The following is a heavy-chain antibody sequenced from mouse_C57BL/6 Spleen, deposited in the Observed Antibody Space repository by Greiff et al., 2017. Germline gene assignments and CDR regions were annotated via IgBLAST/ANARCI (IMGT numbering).Heavy chain of an antibody. CDR2: IYPGSGNT. J-gene: IGHJ4*01. CDR3: ARSYNPLYAMDY. V-gene: IGHV1-66*01. CDR1: GYSFTSYY. Sequence: VQLQQSGPELVKPGASVKISCKASGYSFTSYYIHWVKQRPGQGLEWIGWIYPGSGNTKYNEKFKGKATLTADTSSSTAYMQLSSLTSEDSAVYYCARSYNPLYAMDYWGQGTSVTVSS.